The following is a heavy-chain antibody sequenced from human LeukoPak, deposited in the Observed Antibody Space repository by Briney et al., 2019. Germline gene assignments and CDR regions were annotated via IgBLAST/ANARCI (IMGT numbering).Heavy chain of an antibody. V-gene: IGHV4-4*07. CDR1: GSSISSYY. Sequence: SETLSLTCTVSGSSISSYYWSWIRQPAGKGLEWIGRIYTSGSTNYNPSLKSRVTMSVDTSKNQFSLKLSSVTAADTAVYYCAREDYASGGDAFDIWGQGTMVTVSS. CDR2: IYTSGST. D-gene: IGHD4-17*01. CDR3: AREDYASGGDAFDI. J-gene: IGHJ3*02.